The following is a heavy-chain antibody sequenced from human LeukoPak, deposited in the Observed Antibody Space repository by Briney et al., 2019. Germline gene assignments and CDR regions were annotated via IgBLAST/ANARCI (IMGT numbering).Heavy chain of an antibody. J-gene: IGHJ4*02. D-gene: IGHD3-9*01. CDR2: IIPIFGTA. V-gene: IGHV1-69*13. CDR1: GGTFSSYA. CDR3: ARGPSLDYDILTGYYSPYYFDY. Sequence: SVKVSCKASGGTFSSYAISWVRQAPGQGLEWMGGIIPIFGTANYAQKFQGRVTITADESTSTAYMELSSLRSEDTAVYYCARGPSLDYDILTGYYSPYYFDYWGQGTLVTISS.